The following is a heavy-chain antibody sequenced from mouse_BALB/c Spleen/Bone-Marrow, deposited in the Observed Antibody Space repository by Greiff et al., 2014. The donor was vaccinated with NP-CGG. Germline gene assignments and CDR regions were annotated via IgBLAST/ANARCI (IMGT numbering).Heavy chain of an antibody. CDR2: IISGSNTI. D-gene: IGHD2-14*01. J-gene: IGHJ3*01. V-gene: IGHV5-17*02. CDR3: ARSRYDVGWFAY. Sequence: LVESGGGLVQPGGSRKLSCAASGFPFSSFGMHWVRQAPEKGLEWVAYIISGSNTIYYADTVKGRFTISRDNPKKTLFLQMTSLRSEDTAMYYCARSRYDVGWFAYWGQGTLVTVSA. CDR1: GFPFSSFG.